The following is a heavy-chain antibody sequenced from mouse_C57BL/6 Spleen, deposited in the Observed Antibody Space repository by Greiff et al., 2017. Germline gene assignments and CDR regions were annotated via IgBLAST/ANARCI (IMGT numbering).Heavy chain of an antibody. CDR2: INPGSGGT. Sequence: VQLQQSGAELVRPGTSVKVSCKASGYAFTNYLIEWVKQRPGQGLEWIGVINPGSGGTNYNEKFKGKATLTADKSSSTAYMQLSSLTSEDSAVYFCARSGVTTVVASFDYWGQGTTLTVSA. D-gene: IGHD1-1*01. V-gene: IGHV1-54*01. J-gene: IGHJ2*01. CDR1: GYAFTNYL. CDR3: ARSGVTTVVASFDY.